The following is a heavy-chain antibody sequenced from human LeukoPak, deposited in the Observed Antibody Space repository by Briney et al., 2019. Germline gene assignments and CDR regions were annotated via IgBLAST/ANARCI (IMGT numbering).Heavy chain of an antibody. D-gene: IGHD3-10*01. J-gene: IGHJ4*02. CDR2: ISGSGGGT. CDR3: AKMIRGVNDFDY. V-gene: IGHV3-23*01. Sequence: GSLRLSCAASGFTFSSYAMSWVRQAPGKGLEWVSAISGSGGGTYYADSVKGRFTISRDNSKNMLYLQMNSLRAEDTALYYCAKMIRGVNDFDYWGQGTLVTVSS. CDR1: GFTFSSYA.